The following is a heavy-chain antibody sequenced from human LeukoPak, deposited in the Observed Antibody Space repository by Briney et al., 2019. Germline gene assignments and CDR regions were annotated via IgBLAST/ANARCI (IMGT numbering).Heavy chain of an antibody. CDR1: GDSVSSNSAA. CDR2: TYYRSKWYN. CDR3: TRRVAVTGTPKAYFDY. V-gene: IGHV6-1*01. Sequence: SQTLSLTCAISGDSVSSNSAAWNWIRQSPSRGLEWLGRTYYRSKWYNDYAVSVKSRITINPDTSKNQFSLKLNSVTTADTAVYFCTRRVAVTGTPKAYFDYWGQGILVTVSS. D-gene: IGHD6-19*01. J-gene: IGHJ4*02.